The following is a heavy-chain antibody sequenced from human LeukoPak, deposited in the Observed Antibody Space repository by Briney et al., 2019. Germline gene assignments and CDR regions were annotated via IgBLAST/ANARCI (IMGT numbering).Heavy chain of an antibody. CDR3: ARHTYDSSGYYYLAYYFDY. CDR1: GGSISSSSYY. Sequence: PSETLSLTCTVSGGSISSSSYYWGWIRQPPGKGLEWIGSIYYSGSTYYNPSLKSRVTISVDTSKNQFTLELSSVTAADTAVYYCARHTYDSSGYYYLAYYFDYWGQGTLVTVSS. CDR2: IYYSGST. D-gene: IGHD3-22*01. J-gene: IGHJ4*02. V-gene: IGHV4-39*01.